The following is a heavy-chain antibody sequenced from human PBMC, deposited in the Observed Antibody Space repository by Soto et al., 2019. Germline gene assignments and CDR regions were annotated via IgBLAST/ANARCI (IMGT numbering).Heavy chain of an antibody. J-gene: IGHJ4*02. CDR2: ISGSGGST. D-gene: IGHD2-2*01. V-gene: IGHV3-23*01. CDR3: ARTTQLGDY. Sequence: GGSLRLSCAASGFTFSNYPMTWVRQAPGKGLEWVSAISGSGGSTYYADSVEGRFTISRDNSKNTLFLQLNSLRAEDTAVYYCARTTQLGDYWGQGTLVTVSS. CDR1: GFTFSNYP.